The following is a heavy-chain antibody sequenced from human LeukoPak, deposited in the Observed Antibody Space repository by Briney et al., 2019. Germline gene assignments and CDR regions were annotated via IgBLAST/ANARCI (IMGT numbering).Heavy chain of an antibody. Sequence: SGGSLRLSCAASGFTFSSYGMHWVRQAPGKGLEWVAVISYDGSNKYYADSVKGRFTISRDNSKNTLYLQMNSLRAEDTAVYYCAKDLHATPTVTDYWGQGTLVTVSS. D-gene: IGHD4-17*01. V-gene: IGHV3-30*18. CDR2: ISYDGSNK. CDR1: GFTFSSYG. J-gene: IGHJ4*02. CDR3: AKDLHATPTVTDY.